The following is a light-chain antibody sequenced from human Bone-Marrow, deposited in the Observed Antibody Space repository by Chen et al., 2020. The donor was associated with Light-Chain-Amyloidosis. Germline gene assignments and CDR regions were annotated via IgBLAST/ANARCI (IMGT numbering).Light chain of an antibody. CDR3: QQFDDFPFT. J-gene: IGKJ3*01. Sequence: DIQMTQSPSSLPASIGDRVTITCQASQDISDYLNWYQQQPGKAPKLLIYDASKLENGVPSRFSGSGSGSDFSFTISSLQPEDFATYYCQQFDDFPFTFGPGTKVDRK. CDR1: QDISDY. CDR2: DAS. V-gene: IGKV1-33*01.